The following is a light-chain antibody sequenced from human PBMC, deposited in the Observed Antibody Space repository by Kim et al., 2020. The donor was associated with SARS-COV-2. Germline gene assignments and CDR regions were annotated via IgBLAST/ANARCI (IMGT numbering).Light chain of an antibody. J-gene: IGLJ3*02. CDR2: GKN. CDR3: NSRDSSGNHWV. V-gene: IGLV3-19*01. CDR1: SLRSYY. Sequence: ASVQTVRITCQGDSLRSYYASWYQQKPGQAPVLVIYGKNNRPSGIPDRFSGSSSGNTASLTITGAQAEDEADYYCNSRDSSGNHWVFGGGTQLTVL.